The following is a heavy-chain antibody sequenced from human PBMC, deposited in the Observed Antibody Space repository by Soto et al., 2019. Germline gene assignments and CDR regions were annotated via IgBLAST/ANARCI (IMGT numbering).Heavy chain of an antibody. J-gene: IGHJ3*02. V-gene: IGHV3-48*03. Sequence: GGSLRLSXAASGFTFSSYEMNWVRQAPGKGLEWVSYISSSGSTIYYADSVKGRFTISRDNAKNSLYLQMNSLRAEDTAVYYCASISSIAAFDAFDIWGQGTMVTVSS. CDR2: ISSSGSTI. CDR3: ASISSIAAFDAFDI. D-gene: IGHD6-6*01. CDR1: GFTFSSYE.